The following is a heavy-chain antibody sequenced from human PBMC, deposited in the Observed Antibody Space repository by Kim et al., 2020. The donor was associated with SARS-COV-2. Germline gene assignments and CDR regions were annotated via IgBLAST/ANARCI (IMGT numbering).Heavy chain of an antibody. D-gene: IGHD1-26*01. CDR1: GFTFSSYG. J-gene: IGHJ4*02. Sequence: GGSLRLSCAASGFTFSSYGMHWVRQAPGKALEWVAVIWYDGSNKYYADSVKGRFTISRDNSKNTLYLQMNSLRAEDTAVYYCAKLSPGSYFDYWGQGTLVTVSS. CDR3: AKLSPGSYFDY. CDR2: IWYDGSNK. V-gene: IGHV3-33*06.